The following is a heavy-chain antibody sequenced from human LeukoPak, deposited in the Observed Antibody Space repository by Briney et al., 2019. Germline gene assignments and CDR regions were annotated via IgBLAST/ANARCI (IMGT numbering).Heavy chain of an antibody. CDR2: ISGSGSDI. V-gene: IGHV3-21*05. J-gene: IGHJ4*02. CDR1: GFTFSFYS. Sequence: GGSLRLSCAGSGFTFSFYSLNWVRQAPGRGLEWVSFISGSGSDIFYADSVKGRFTISRDNAKNSVSLQMDSLRGDDTAVYYCARPYDILTGYPFDYWGQGTLVTVSS. D-gene: IGHD3-9*01. CDR3: ARPYDILTGYPFDY.